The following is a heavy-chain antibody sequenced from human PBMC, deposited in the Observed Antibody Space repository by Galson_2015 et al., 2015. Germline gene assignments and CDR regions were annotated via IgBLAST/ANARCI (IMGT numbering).Heavy chain of an antibody. D-gene: IGHD6-13*01. Sequence: SLRLSCAASGFTFSSYGMHWVRQAPGKGLEWVAVIWYDGSNKYYADSVKGRFTISRDNSKNTLYLQMNSLRAEDTAVYYCARDWTEIKYSSSWEFSYMDVWGKGTTVTVSS. CDR3: ARDWTEIKYSSSWEFSYMDV. J-gene: IGHJ6*03. CDR1: GFTFSSYG. V-gene: IGHV3-33*01. CDR2: IWYDGSNK.